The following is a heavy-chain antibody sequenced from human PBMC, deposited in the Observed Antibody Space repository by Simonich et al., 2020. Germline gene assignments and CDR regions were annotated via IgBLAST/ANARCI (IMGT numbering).Heavy chain of an antibody. CDR1: GGSFSGYY. J-gene: IGHJ3*02. CDR2: INHSGST. V-gene: IGHV4-34*01. D-gene: IGHD3-16*01. CDR3: ARPLGIVWAFDI. Sequence: QVQLQQWGAGLLKPSETLSLTCAVYGGSFSGYYWSWIRQPPGKGLEWIGEINHSGSTNYNPSLKSRVPISVDTSKNQFSLTLSSVTAADTAVYYCARPLGIVWAFDIWGQGTMVTVFS.